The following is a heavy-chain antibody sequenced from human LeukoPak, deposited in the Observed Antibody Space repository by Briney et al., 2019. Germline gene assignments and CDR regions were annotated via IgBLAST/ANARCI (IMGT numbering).Heavy chain of an antibody. CDR1: GFTFDDYA. CDR2: ISWNSGSI. CDR3: APRGRSGDYYDSSGYSVEFDY. Sequence: GGSLRLSCAASGFTFDDYAMHWVRQVPGKGLEWVSGISWNSGSIGYADSVKGRFTISRGNAKNSLYLQMNSLRAEDTALYYCAPRGRSGDYYDSSGYSVEFDYWGQGTLVTVSS. D-gene: IGHD3-22*01. V-gene: IGHV3-9*01. J-gene: IGHJ4*02.